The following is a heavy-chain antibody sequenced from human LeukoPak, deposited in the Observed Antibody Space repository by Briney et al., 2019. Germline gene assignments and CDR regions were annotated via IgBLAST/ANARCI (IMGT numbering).Heavy chain of an antibody. CDR3: ARTAARRFDY. J-gene: IGHJ4*02. Sequence: APVKVSCKASGYTFPSYFMHWVRQAPGQGLEWMGIINPTGGSTTYAQKFQGRVTMTRDTSTSTVYMELSSLRSDDTAVYYCARTAARRFDYWGQGTLVTVSS. CDR1: GYTFPSYF. V-gene: IGHV1-46*01. CDR2: INPTGGST. D-gene: IGHD6-6*01.